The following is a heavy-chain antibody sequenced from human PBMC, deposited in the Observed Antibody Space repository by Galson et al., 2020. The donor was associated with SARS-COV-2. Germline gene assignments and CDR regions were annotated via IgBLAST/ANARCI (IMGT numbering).Heavy chain of an antibody. CDR1: GFTFSSYG. CDR2: IWYDGSNK. CDR3: ARDPAEMATTLYAFDI. J-gene: IGHJ3*02. D-gene: IGHD2-2*01. V-gene: IGHV3-33*01. Sequence: GESLKISCAASGFTFSSYGMHWVRQAPGKGLEWVAVIWYDGSNKYYADSVKGRFTISRDNSKNTLYLQMNSLRAEDTAVYYCARDPAEMATTLYAFDIWGQGTMVTVSS.